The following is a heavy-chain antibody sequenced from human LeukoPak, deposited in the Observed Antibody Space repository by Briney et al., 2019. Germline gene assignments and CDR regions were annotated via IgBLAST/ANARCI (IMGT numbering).Heavy chain of an antibody. CDR2: IYSTDKT. CDR1: GINVSTNC. Sequence: GGSLRLTCAASGINVSTNCMNWVRQAPGKGLEWVSVIYSTDKTNYADSVQGRFTISRDPSKNTVYLQMNSLRGEDTAVYYCAREIGYYFDNHSSRLRGRFDVWGTGTTVIVSS. D-gene: IGHD3-22*01. V-gene: IGHV3-53*01. J-gene: IGHJ6*04. CDR3: AREIGYYFDNHSSRLRGRFDV.